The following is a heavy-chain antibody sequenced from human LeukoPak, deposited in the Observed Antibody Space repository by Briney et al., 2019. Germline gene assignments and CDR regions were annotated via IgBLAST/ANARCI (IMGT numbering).Heavy chain of an antibody. CDR2: ISGSGGST. V-gene: IGHV3-23*01. CDR1: GFYFANYA. CDR3: AKNARDGYNLSDY. Sequence: SGGSLRLSCAASGFYFANYAMSWVRQAPGKGLEWVSAISGSGGSTYYTDSVKGRFTISRDNSKNTLYLQMNSLRAEDTAVYYCAKNARDGYNLSDYWGQGTLVTVSS. D-gene: IGHD5-24*01. J-gene: IGHJ4*02.